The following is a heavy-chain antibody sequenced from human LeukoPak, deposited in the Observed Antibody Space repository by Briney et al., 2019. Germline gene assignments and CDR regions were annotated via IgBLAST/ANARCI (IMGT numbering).Heavy chain of an antibody. CDR3: AKGIFPTYSSGLSLGWFDP. V-gene: IGHV3-23*01. D-gene: IGHD6-19*01. CDR1: GFTFSSYA. J-gene: IGHJ5*02. Sequence: PGGSLRLSCAASGFTFSSYAMSLVRQAPGKGLEWVLAISGSGGSTYYADSVKGRFTISRDNSKNTLYLQMNSLRAEDTAVYYCAKGIFPTYSSGLSLGWFDPWGQGTLVTVSS. CDR2: ISGSGGST.